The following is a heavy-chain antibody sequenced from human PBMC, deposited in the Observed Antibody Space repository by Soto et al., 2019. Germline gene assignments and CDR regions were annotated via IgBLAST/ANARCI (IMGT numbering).Heavy chain of an antibody. Sequence: SVKVSCKASGGTFSSYAISWVRQAPGQGLEWMGGIIPIFGTANYAQKFQGRVTITADESTSTAYMELSSLRSEDTAVYYCAREYSSSGPSFGFDNGGQGTLVTVSS. D-gene: IGHD6-13*01. CDR2: IIPIFGTA. CDR3: AREYSSSGPSFGFDN. J-gene: IGHJ4*02. CDR1: GGTFSSYA. V-gene: IGHV1-69*13.